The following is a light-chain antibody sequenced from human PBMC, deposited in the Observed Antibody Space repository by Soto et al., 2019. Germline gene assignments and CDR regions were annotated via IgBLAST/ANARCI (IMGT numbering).Light chain of an antibody. CDR1: SSDVGGYNY. CDR2: DVS. V-gene: IGLV2-14*01. Sequence: QSVLTQPASVSGSPGQSITISCTGTSSDVGGYNYVSWYQQHPGKAPKLLIYDVSYQPSGVSHRFSGSKSGNTASLTISGLQAEDEADYYCNSYRSSSTRYVFGSGTKLTVL. CDR3: NSYRSSSTRYV. J-gene: IGLJ1*01.